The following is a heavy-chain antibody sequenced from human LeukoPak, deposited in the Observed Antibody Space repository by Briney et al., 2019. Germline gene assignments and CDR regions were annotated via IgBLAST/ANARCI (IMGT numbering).Heavy chain of an antibody. D-gene: IGHD3-16*02. V-gene: IGHV3-11*04. Sequence: PGASLRLSCAASGFTFSDYDMSWVRQAPGQGLEWVAYISSSGSTIYYAESVKGRVTITRDNAKNSLYLQMNSLRAEDTAVYYCARGAYGYVWGSYRPFDYWGQGTLVTVSS. CDR2: ISSSGSTI. CDR1: GFTFSDYD. J-gene: IGHJ4*02. CDR3: ARGAYGYVWGSYRPFDY.